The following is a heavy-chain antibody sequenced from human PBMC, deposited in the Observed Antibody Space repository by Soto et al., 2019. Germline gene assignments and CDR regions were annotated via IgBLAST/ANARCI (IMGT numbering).Heavy chain of an antibody. CDR2: IDPSDSYT. CDR1: GYSFTSYW. D-gene: IGHD3-3*01. Sequence: GESLKISCKGSGYSFTSYWISWVRQMPGKGLEWMGRIDPSDSYTNYSPSFQGHVTISADKSISTAYLQWSSLKASDTAMYYFARHSRGTTLLFLEWLLYRDYYYYGMDVWGQGTPVTVSS. CDR3: ARHSRGTTLLFLEWLLYRDYYYYGMDV. J-gene: IGHJ6*02. V-gene: IGHV5-10-1*01.